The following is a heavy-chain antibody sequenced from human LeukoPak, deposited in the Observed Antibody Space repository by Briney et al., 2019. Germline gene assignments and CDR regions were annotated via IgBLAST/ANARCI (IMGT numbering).Heavy chain of an antibody. V-gene: IGHV1-8*01. J-gene: IGHJ5*02. CDR1: GYTFTSYD. CDR2: MNPNSANT. D-gene: IGHD3-9*01. Sequence: GASVKVSCKASGYTFTSYDIHWVRQATGQGLEWMGWMNPNSANTGYAQKFQGRVTMTRNTSISTAYLELSSLTSEDTAVYYCARGSPVLPYFDWFSRNSNWFDPWGQGTLVTVSS. CDR3: ARGSPVLPYFDWFSRNSNWFDP.